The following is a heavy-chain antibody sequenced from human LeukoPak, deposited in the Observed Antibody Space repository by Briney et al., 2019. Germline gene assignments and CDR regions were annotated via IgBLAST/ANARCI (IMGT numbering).Heavy chain of an antibody. V-gene: IGHV3-11*06. J-gene: IGHJ4*02. Sequence: GESLRRSCAASGFTFSDYYMSRIRQAPGKGLEWVSYISSSSSYTNYADSVKGRFTISRDNAKNSLYLQMNSLRAEDTAVYYCARGQVGASTFDYWGQGTLVTVSS. CDR2: ISSSSSYT. D-gene: IGHD1-26*01. CDR3: ARGQVGASTFDY. CDR1: GFTFSDYY.